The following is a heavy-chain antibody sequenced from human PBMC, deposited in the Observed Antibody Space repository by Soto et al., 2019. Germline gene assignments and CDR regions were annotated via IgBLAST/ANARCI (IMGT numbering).Heavy chain of an antibody. CDR1: GGTFSSYA. CDR2: IIPIFGTA. V-gene: IGHV1-69*13. Sequence: ASVKVSCKASGGTFSSYAISWVRQAPGQGLEWMGGIIPIFGTANYAQKFQGRVTITADESTSTAYMELSSLRSEDTAVYYCAKLELRYYYGMDVWGQGTTVTVSS. D-gene: IGHD1-7*01. CDR3: AKLELRYYYGMDV. J-gene: IGHJ6*02.